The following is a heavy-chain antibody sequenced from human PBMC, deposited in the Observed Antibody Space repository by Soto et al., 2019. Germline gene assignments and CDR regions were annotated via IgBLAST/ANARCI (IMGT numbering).Heavy chain of an antibody. CDR3: ARFFRGDFWSGYLGPYWFDP. J-gene: IGHJ5*02. Sequence: GGSISSSSYYWGWIRQPPGKGLEWIGSIYYSGSTYYNPSLKSRVTISVDTSKNQFSLKLSSVTAADTAVYYCARFFRGDFWSGYLGPYWFDPWGQGTLVTVSS. V-gene: IGHV4-39*01. CDR1: GGSISSSSYY. CDR2: IYYSGST. D-gene: IGHD3-3*01.